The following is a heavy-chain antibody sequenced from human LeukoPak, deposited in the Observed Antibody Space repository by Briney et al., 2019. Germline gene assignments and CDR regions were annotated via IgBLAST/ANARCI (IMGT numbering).Heavy chain of an antibody. CDR2: ISSSSSYI. D-gene: IGHD2-8*01. J-gene: IGHJ4*02. Sequence: GGSLRLSCAASGFTFSSYSMNWVRRAPGKGLEWVSSISSSSSYIYYADSVKGRFTISRDNAKNSLYLQMNSLRADDTAVYYCAKMVREFYTISYYFDYWGQGTLVTVSS. V-gene: IGHV3-21*04. CDR1: GFTFSSYS. CDR3: AKMVREFYTISYYFDY.